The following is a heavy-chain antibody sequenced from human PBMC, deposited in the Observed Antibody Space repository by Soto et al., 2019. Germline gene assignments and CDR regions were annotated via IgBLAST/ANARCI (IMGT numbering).Heavy chain of an antibody. J-gene: IGHJ4*02. CDR1: GGSFSGYY. CDR3: ARKYGSSSFVKSYFDY. V-gene: IGHV4-34*01. CDR2: INHSGST. D-gene: IGHD6-6*01. Sequence: QVQLQQWGAGLLKPSETLSLTCAVYGGSFSGYYWSWIRQPPGKGLEWIGEINHSGSTNYNPSLKSRVTISVDTSKNQFSLKLSSVTAADTAVYYCARKYGSSSFVKSYFDYWGQGTLVTVSS.